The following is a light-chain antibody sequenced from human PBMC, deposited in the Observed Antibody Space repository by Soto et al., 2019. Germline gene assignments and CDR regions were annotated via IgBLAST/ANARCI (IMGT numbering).Light chain of an antibody. Sequence: EIVMTQSPASLSVSPGESVTLSCRASESVGSYLAWYQQKPGQAPRLLIYSVSTRATGIPVRFIGSGSGTECTLTISSLQSEDFAVYYCQQHGSSPLTLGGGTKVDIK. CDR3: QQHGSSPLT. J-gene: IGKJ4*01. CDR1: ESVGSY. CDR2: SVS. V-gene: IGKV3-15*01.